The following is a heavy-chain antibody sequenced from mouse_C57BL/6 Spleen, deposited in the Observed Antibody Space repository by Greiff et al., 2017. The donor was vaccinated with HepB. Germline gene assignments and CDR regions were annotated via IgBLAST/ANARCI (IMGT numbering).Heavy chain of an antibody. J-gene: IGHJ1*03. V-gene: IGHV1-81*01. CDR2: IYPRSGNT. CDR1: GYTFTSYG. CDR3: ADPDYYSSSYWYFDV. Sequence: VKLQESGAELARPGASVKLSCKASGYTFTSYGISWVKQRTGQGLEWIGEIYPRSGNTYYNEKFKGKATLTADKSSSTAYMELRSLTSEDSAVYFCADPDYYSSSYWYFDVWGKGTTVTVSS. D-gene: IGHD1-1*01.